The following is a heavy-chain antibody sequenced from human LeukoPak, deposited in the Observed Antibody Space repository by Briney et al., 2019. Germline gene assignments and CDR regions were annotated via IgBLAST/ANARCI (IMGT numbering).Heavy chain of an antibody. Sequence: ASVKVSCKASGYTFTSYYMHWVRQAPGQGLEWMGWINPNSGGTNYAQKFQGRVTMTRDTSISTAYMELSRLRSDDTAVYYCAREAGGYYYDSSGPYYFDYWGQGTLVTVSS. V-gene: IGHV1-2*02. CDR3: AREAGGYYYDSSGPYYFDY. CDR1: GYTFTSYY. CDR2: INPNSGGT. J-gene: IGHJ4*02. D-gene: IGHD3-22*01.